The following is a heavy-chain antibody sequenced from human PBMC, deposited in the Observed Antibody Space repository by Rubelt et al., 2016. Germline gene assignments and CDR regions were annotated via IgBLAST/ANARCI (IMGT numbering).Heavy chain of an antibody. CDR2: IKQEGSEK. J-gene: IGHJ3*02. D-gene: IGHD3-22*01. V-gene: IGHV3-7*03. Sequence: GESGGGLVQPGGSLRLSCAASGFTVGNNFMNWVRQAPGKGLEWVANIKQEGSEKYYVDSVKGRLIISRDNAKNSRYLQMNSLRAEDTAEYYCAREGVVVVDAFDIWGQGTMVTVSS. CDR3: AREGVVVVDAFDI. CDR1: GFTVGNNF.